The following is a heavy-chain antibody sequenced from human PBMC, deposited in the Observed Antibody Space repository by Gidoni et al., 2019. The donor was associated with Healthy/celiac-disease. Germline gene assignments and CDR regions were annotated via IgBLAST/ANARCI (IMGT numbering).Heavy chain of an antibody. D-gene: IGHD2-15*01. J-gene: IGHJ4*02. CDR2: IKQDGSEK. V-gene: IGHV3-7*03. CDR1: GFTFSSYW. CDR3: ARAGYGNGGRDY. Sequence: EVQLVESGGGLVQPGGSLRLTWSAPGFTFSSYWMSWVRQAPGKGLEWVANIKQDGSEKYYVDSVKGRFTISRDNAKNSLYLQMNSLRAEDTAVYYCARAGYGNGGRDYWGQGTLVTVSS.